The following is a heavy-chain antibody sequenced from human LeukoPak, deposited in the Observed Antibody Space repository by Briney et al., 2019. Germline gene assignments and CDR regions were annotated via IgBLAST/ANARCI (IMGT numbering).Heavy chain of an antibody. CDR3: AKDHKSGCYDY. J-gene: IGHJ4*02. Sequence: GGSLRLSCAASEFSFSTYWMTWVRQAPGKGLEGVANIKEDGSEKNHLDSVKGRFTISRDNAKNSLYLHMNSLRAEDTAVYYCAKDHKSGCYDYWGPGTLVTVSS. CDR2: IKEDGSEK. V-gene: IGHV3-7*01. D-gene: IGHD6-19*01. CDR1: EFSFSTYW.